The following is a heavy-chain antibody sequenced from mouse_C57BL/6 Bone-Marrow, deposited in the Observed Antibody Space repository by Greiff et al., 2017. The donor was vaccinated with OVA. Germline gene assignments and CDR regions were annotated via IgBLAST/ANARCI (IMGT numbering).Heavy chain of an antibody. J-gene: IGHJ1*03. V-gene: IGHV1-53*01. CDR2: INPSNGGT. D-gene: IGHD2-5*01. CDR3: AREKAYYSNFWYFDV. CDR1: GYTFTSYW. Sequence: QVQLQQPGTELVKPGASVKLSCKASGYTFTSYWMHWVKQRPGQGLEWIGNINPSNGGTNYNEKFKSKATLTVDKSSSTAYMQLSSLTSEDSAVYCCAREKAYYSNFWYFDVGGTGTTVTVSS.